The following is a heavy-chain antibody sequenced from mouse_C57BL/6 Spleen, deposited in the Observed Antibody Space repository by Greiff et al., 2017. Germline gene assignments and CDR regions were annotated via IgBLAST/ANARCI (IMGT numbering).Heavy chain of an antibody. Sequence: EVQLQQSGPELVKPGASVKISCKASGYTFTDYYMNWVKQSHGKSLEWIGDINPNNGGTSYNQKFKGKATLTVDKSSSTAYMELRSLTSEDSAVYYCARDGYYVGLYWYFDVWGTGTTVTVSS. D-gene: IGHD2-3*01. CDR2: INPNNGGT. CDR1: GYTFTDYY. CDR3: ARDGYYVGLYWYFDV. V-gene: IGHV1-26*01. J-gene: IGHJ1*03.